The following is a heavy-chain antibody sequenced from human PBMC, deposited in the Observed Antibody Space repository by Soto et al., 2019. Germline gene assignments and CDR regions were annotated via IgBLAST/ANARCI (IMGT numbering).Heavy chain of an antibody. CDR1: GVIFSPYT. J-gene: IGHJ4*02. Sequence: GGYLRLACAASGVIFSPYTMTWVRQAPGKGLEWVSSISSSSSNIEYADSVKGRFSVYRDNANNSLFLQINSLRAEDTAVYYCAIENYARPSPRSDYWGLGDLVTGAS. CDR3: AIENYARPSPRSDY. D-gene: IGHD6-6*01. V-gene: IGHV3-21*04. CDR2: ISSSSSNI.